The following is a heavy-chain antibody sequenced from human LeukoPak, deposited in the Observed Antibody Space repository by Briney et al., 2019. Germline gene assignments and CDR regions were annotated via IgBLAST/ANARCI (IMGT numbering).Heavy chain of an antibody. J-gene: IGHJ6*02. CDR1: GYTFTGYY. D-gene: IGHD6-13*01. CDR2: INPNSGGT. V-gene: IGHV1-2*02. Sequence: GASVKVSCKASGYTFTGYYMHWVRQAPGQGLEWMGWINPNSGGTNYAQKFQGRVTMTRDTSISTAYMELSRLRSEDTAVYYCARDTQVFSSSWYASSYYYYYGMDVWGQGTTVTVSS. CDR3: ARDTQVFSSSWYASSYYYYYGMDV.